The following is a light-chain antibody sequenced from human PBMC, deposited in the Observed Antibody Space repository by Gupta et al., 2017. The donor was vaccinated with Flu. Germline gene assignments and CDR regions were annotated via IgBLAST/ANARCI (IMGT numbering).Light chain of an antibody. CDR2: AAT. V-gene: IGKV3-20*01. Sequence: PGTLSWSPGERAALSCRASQSVSSNFLAWYQQRPGQAPRLLIYAATIRATGIPDRCSGSVSGTDFTLIISRLEPEDVAVYHCQQYGVSPTFGGGTKVEIK. J-gene: IGKJ4*01. CDR3: QQYGVSPT. CDR1: QSVSSNF.